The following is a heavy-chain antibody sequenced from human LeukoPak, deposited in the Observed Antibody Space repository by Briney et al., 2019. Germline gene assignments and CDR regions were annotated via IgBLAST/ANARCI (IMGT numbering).Heavy chain of an antibody. V-gene: IGHV4-59*01. J-gene: IGHJ3*02. D-gene: IGHD6-13*01. CDR3: ARTAGYSSSLDAFDI. Sequence: SETLSLTCTVSGGSISSYYWSWIRQPPGKGLEWIGYIYYSGSTNYNPSLKSRVTISVDTSKNQFSLKLSSVTTADTAVYYCARTAGYSSSLDAFDIWGQGTMVTVSS. CDR1: GGSISSYY. CDR2: IYYSGST.